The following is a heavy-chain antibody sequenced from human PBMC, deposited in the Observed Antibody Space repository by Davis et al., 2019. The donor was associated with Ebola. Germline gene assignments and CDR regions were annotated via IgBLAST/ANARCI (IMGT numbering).Heavy chain of an antibody. CDR3: ARDWMVRGVDY. Sequence: AASVKVSCKASGYSFSSYFISWVRQAPGQGLEWMGWISAYNGNTAYAQILQGRVTMTTDTSTSTAYMELRSLRSDDTAVYYCARDWMVRGVDYWGQGTLVTVSS. V-gene: IGHV1-18*01. CDR2: ISAYNGNT. CDR1: GYSFSSYF. D-gene: IGHD3-10*01. J-gene: IGHJ4*02.